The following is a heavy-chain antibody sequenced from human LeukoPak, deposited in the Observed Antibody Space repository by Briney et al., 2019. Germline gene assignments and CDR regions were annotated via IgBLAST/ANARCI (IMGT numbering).Heavy chain of an antibody. CDR1: GGSIGNYY. D-gene: IGHD2-2*03. V-gene: IGHV4-4*07. Sequence: SETLSLTCTVSGGSIGNYYWSWIRQPAGKGLEWIGRTHTSGSTNYNPSLKSRVTMSVDTSKNQFSLELTSVTAADTAVYYCARGRWKTGMDSPYYFDYWGQGTLVTVSS. CDR2: THTSGST. CDR3: ARGRWKTGMDSPYYFDY. J-gene: IGHJ4*02.